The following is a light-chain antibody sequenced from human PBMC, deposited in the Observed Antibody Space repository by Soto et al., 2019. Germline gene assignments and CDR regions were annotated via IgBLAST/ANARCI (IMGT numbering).Light chain of an antibody. CDR2: GAS. V-gene: IGKV3-15*01. Sequence: EIVMTQSPATLSVSPGERATLSCRASQSVISNLAWYHQEPGQAPRLLIYGASTRATGIPVRFSGSGSGTECTLTISSLQSEDFAVYYCQQYNNWPFSVTFGQGTRLEIK. J-gene: IGKJ5*01. CDR3: QQYNNWPFSVT. CDR1: QSVISN.